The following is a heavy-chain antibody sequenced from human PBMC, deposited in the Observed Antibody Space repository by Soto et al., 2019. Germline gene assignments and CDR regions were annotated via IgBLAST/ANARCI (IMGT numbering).Heavy chain of an antibody. CDR3: ARNPRPTYGDYADY. D-gene: IGHD4-17*01. CDR1: GFSFSSYG. Sequence: QVQLVESGGGVVQPGTSLRLSCAASGFSFSSYGMHWVRQAPGKGLEWVAVIWYDGSNEHYTDSVKGRFTISRDNSKNTLYLQMNSLRAEDTAVYYCARNPRPTYGDYADYWGQGTLVTVSS. J-gene: IGHJ4*02. CDR2: IWYDGSNE. V-gene: IGHV3-33*01.